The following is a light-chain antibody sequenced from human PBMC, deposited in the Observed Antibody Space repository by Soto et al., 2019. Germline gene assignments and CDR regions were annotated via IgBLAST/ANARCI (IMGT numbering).Light chain of an antibody. CDR1: SSNIGSNT. CDR3: AAWDDSLRV. Sequence: QSVLTHPPSSSGTPWQRVTISCSGSSSNIGSNTVNWYQQLPGTAPKLLIYSNNQRPSGVPDRFSGSKSGTSASLAISGLQSEDEADYYCAAWDDSLRVFGTGTKVTVL. CDR2: SNN. J-gene: IGLJ1*01. V-gene: IGLV1-44*01.